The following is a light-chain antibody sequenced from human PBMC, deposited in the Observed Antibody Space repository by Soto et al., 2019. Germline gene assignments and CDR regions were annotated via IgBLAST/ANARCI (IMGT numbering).Light chain of an antibody. CDR2: GAS. V-gene: IGKV3-20*01. J-gene: IGKJ2*01. Sequence: EIVLTQSPGTLSLSPGERATLSCRASQSVSSSYLAWYQQKPGQAPRLLIYGASSRATGIPDRFSGSGSGTDFTLTISRLVPEDFAVYYCQQYGSSNLLGLPYTFGQGTKLEIK. CDR3: QQYGSSNLLGLPYT. CDR1: QSVSSSY.